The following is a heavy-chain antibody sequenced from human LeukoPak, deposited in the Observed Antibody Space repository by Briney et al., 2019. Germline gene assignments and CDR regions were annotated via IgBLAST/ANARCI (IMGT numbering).Heavy chain of an antibody. CDR3: ARVCSGGSCYSVYAFDI. CDR2: ITSSSSII. CDR1: GFTFSSYS. V-gene: IGHV3-48*01. D-gene: IGHD2-15*01. Sequence: PGGSLRLSCAASGFTFSSYSMNWVRQAPGKGLEWVSYITSSSSIIYYADSVKGRFTISRDNSKNTLYLQMNSLRAGDTAVYYCARVCSGGSCYSVYAFDIWGQGTMVTVSS. J-gene: IGHJ3*02.